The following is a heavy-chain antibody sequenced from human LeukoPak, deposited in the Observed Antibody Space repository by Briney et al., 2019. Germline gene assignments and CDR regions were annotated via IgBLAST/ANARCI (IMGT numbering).Heavy chain of an antibody. V-gene: IGHV3-23*01. CDR2: ISDSGGNT. Sequence: PGGSLRLSCAASGFTFSNYAMSWVRQAPGKGLEWVSDISDSGGNTHYAASVKGRSTISRDKSKNTLYLQMNSLRAEDTAVYYCARRNGYDFDYWGQGTLVTVSS. CDR1: GFTFSNYA. CDR3: ARRNGYDFDY. J-gene: IGHJ4*02. D-gene: IGHD5-18*01.